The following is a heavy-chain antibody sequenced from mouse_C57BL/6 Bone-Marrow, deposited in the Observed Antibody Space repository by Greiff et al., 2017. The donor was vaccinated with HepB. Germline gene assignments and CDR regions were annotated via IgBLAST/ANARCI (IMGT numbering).Heavy chain of an antibody. CDR1: GYTFTSYW. CDR2: IHPSDSDT. D-gene: IGHD1-1*01. Sequence: QVQLQQPGAELVKPGASVKVSCKASGYTFTSYWMHWVKQRPGQGLEWIGRIHPSDSDTNYNQKFKGKSTLTVDKSSSTAYMQLSRLTSEDSAVYYCAIGYYGSSPPFDYWGQGTTLTVSS. J-gene: IGHJ2*01. V-gene: IGHV1-74*01. CDR3: AIGYYGSSPPFDY.